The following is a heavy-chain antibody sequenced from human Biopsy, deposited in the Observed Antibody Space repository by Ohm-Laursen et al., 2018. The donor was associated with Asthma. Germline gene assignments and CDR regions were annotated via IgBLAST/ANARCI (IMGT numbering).Heavy chain of an antibody. CDR3: ASDFPKDYVRYNFQF. V-gene: IGHV1-69*06. Sequence: GASVTVSCKAPGGTFSNFAISWVRQAPGQGLEWLGGIMTVFGTTNYAQKFQGRVTITEDTSTDTAYMELSSLSSDDTAVYYCASDFPKDYVRYNFQFWGQGTLVTVSS. J-gene: IGHJ4*02. CDR1: GGTFSNFA. CDR2: IMTVFGTT. D-gene: IGHD4-17*01.